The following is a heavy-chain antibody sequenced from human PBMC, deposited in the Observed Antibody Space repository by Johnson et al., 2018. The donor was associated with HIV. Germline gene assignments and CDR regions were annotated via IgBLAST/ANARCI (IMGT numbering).Heavy chain of an antibody. Sequence: QVQLVESGGGLVKPGGSLRLSCAASRFTFSDYYMSWIRQTPGKGLEWVSGINWNGGNTGYADSVKGRFTISRDNAKNTLYLQMNRLRAEDTAVYYCAKEQLLRAFDIWGQGTMVTVSS. CDR3: AKEQLLRAFDI. CDR2: INWNGGNT. V-gene: IGHV3-11*06. J-gene: IGHJ3*02. CDR1: RFTFSDYY. D-gene: IGHD2-15*01.